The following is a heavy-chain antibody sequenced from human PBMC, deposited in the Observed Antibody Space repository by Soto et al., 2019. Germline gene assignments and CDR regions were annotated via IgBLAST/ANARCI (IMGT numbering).Heavy chain of an antibody. Sequence: EVQVVESGGGLVKPGGSLRLSCATSGFSFSTYNMNWVRQAPGKGLEWVSSINGRSNYKYYTDSVKGRFATSRDNPKNSLYLQMDSLRVEDTAVYYCVREDGLVGSNSAFDYCGQGTLVTVSS. D-gene: IGHD1-26*01. CDR3: VREDGLVGSNSAFDY. CDR1: GFSFSTYN. CDR2: INGRSNYK. V-gene: IGHV3-21*02. J-gene: IGHJ4*02.